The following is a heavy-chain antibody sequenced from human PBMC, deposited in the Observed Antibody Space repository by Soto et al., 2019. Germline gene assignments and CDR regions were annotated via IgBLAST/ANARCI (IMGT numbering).Heavy chain of an antibody. J-gene: IGHJ6*02. CDR2: IIPIFGTA. V-gene: IGHV1-69*13. CDR3: ARVLSPLGWYYGMDV. D-gene: IGHD2-2*01. Sequence: SVKVSCKASGGTFSSYSISWVRHAPGQGLEWMGGIIPIFGTANYAQKFQGRVTITADESTSTAYMELSSLRSEDTAVYYCARVLSPLGWYYGMDVWGQGTTVTVSS. CDR1: GGTFSSYS.